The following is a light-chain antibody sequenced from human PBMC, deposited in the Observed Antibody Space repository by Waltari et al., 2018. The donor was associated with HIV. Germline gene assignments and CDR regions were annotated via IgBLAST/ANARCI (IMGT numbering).Light chain of an antibody. Sequence: QSVLTQPPSVSAAPGQKVTISCSGSRSNLGNTFVSWYQQLPGTAPKLLIYENNYRPSGIPDRFSGSKSVTSATLDISGLQTGDEATYCCETWDSSLSVVVFGGGTKLTVL. CDR2: ENN. CDR3: ETWDSSLSVVV. CDR1: RSNLGNTF. J-gene: IGLJ2*01. V-gene: IGLV1-51*02.